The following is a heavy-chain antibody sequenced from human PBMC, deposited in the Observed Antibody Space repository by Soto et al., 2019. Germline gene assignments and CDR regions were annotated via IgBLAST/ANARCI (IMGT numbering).Heavy chain of an antibody. CDR2: ISSDSRTI. CDR1: GFTFSSYA. Sequence: PGGSLRLSCAASGFTFSSYAMSWVRQAPGKGLEWVSFISSDSRTIYYADSVEGRFTVSRDNARNSVSLQMDSLRDEDAAAYYCARIKLVEWFFINVDVYDMDVWGQGTPVTVSS. D-gene: IGHD3-3*01. CDR3: ARIKLVEWFFINVDVYDMDV. J-gene: IGHJ6*02. V-gene: IGHV3-48*02.